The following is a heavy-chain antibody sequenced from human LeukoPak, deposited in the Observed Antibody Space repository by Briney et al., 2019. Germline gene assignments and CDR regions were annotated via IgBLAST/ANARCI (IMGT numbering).Heavy chain of an antibody. Sequence: PGGSLRLSCAASGFTFSSYSMNWVRQAPGKGLEWVSSISSSSSYIYYADSVKGRFTISRDNAKNSLYLQMNSLRAEDTAVYYCARDTYSSGQILDHWGQGTLVTVSS. J-gene: IGHJ4*02. D-gene: IGHD6-19*01. CDR3: ARDTYSSGQILDH. CDR1: GFTFSSYS. V-gene: IGHV3-21*01. CDR2: ISSSSSYI.